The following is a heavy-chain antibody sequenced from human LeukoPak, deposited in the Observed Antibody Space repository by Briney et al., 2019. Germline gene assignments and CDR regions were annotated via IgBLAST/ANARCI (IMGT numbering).Heavy chain of an antibody. CDR2: ISYDGSNK. CDR3: ARDLTSKLDDAFDI. J-gene: IGHJ3*02. CDR1: GFTFSSYA. Sequence: GALRLSCAASGFTFSSYAMHWVRQAPGKGLEWVAVISYDGSNKYYADSVKGRFTISRDNSKNTLYLQMNSLRAEDTAVYYCARDLTSKLDDAFDIWGQGTMVTVSS. V-gene: IGHV3-30-3*01.